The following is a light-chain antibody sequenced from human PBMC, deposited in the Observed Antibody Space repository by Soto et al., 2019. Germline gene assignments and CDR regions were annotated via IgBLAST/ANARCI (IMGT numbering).Light chain of an antibody. CDR2: AAS. Sequence: EIVFTQSPGTLSLSPGERATLSCRASETVRSNLAWYQQKPGQAPRLLIYAASTRATGIPARFIGNGSGTEFTLTISSLQSEDFAVYYWQQYNKWWTFGQGTKVDIK. J-gene: IGKJ1*01. CDR1: ETVRSN. CDR3: QQYNKWWT. V-gene: IGKV3D-15*01.